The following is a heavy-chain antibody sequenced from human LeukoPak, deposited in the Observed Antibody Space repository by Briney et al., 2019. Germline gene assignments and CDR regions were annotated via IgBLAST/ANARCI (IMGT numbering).Heavy chain of an antibody. Sequence: ASVKVSCKVSGYTLTELSIHWVRQAPGKGLEWMGNFDPEDGETIYAQKFQGRVTMTEDTSTDTAYMELSRLRSDDTAVYYCARASATYYYDSSGSTSNWFDPWGQGTLVTVSS. CDR1: GYTLTELS. V-gene: IGHV1-24*01. CDR3: ARASATYYYDSSGSTSNWFDP. D-gene: IGHD3-22*01. CDR2: FDPEDGET. J-gene: IGHJ5*02.